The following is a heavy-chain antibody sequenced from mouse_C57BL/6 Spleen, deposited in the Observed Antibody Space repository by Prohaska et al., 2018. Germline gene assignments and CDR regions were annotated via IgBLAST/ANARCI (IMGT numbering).Heavy chain of an antibody. CDR1: GFTFSSYG. CDR2: ISSGGSYT. CDR3: ARQYDSVFAY. J-gene: IGHJ3*01. V-gene: IGHV5-6*01. D-gene: IGHD2-4*01. Sequence: EVQLVESGGDLVKPGGSLKLSCAASGFTFSSYGMSWVRQTPDKRLEWVASISSGGSYTYYPDSVKGRFTISRDNAKNTLYLQMSSLKSEDTAMYYCARQYDSVFAYWGQGTLVTVSA.